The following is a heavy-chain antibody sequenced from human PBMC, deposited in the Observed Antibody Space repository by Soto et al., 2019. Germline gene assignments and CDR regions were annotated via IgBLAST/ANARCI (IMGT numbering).Heavy chain of an antibody. D-gene: IGHD3-10*01. Sequence: SETLSLTCTVSGGSISSISSYWGWIRQPPGKGLEWIGSIYFIGSSYSNPSLKSRVTISVDTSKNQFSLKLTSVTAANTAVYFCVRQDDKSGSTSWGQGTLVTVSS. V-gene: IGHV4-39*01. CDR2: IYFIGSS. CDR3: VRQDDKSGSTS. CDR1: GGSISSISSY. J-gene: IGHJ5*02.